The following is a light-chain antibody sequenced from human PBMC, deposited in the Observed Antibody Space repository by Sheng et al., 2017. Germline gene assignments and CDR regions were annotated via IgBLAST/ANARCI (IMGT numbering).Light chain of an antibody. Sequence: ETVMTQSPATLSVSPGERVTLSCRASQSVGSLLAWYQQRPGQAPRLLIYGVSTRATAIPARFSGSGSGTEFTLTISNLQSEDSAVYYCQQYNNWPYTFGQGTKLEIK. J-gene: IGKJ2*01. CDR2: GVS. CDR1: QSVGSL. CDR3: QQYNNWPYT. V-gene: IGKV3-15*01.